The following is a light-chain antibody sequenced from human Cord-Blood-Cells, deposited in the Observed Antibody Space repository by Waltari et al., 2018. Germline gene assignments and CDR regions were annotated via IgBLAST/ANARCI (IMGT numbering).Light chain of an antibody. J-gene: IGLJ2*01. CDR3: YSTDSSGNHRV. CDR1: ALPTTS. CDR2: EDS. V-gene: IGLV3-10*01. Sequence: SYELIQPPSASVSPGQTARITCSGDALPTTSASLYQHKSGQAPVLVIYEDSKRPSGIPERFSGSSSGTMATLTISGAQVEDEADYYCYSTDSSGNHRVFGGGTKLTVL.